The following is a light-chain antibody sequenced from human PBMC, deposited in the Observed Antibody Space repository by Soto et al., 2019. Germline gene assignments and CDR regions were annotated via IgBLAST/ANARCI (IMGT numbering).Light chain of an antibody. Sequence: DTQMTQSPSSLSASVGDRVTITCRASQSINTYLNWYQQKPGEAPNLLIYAASSLQSGVPPRFSGSGSETLFTHTTTILHPEDFATYYCHQPASPPSPFGRGT. V-gene: IGKV1-39*01. CDR1: QSINTY. CDR3: HQPASPPSP. CDR2: AAS. J-gene: IGKJ2*01.